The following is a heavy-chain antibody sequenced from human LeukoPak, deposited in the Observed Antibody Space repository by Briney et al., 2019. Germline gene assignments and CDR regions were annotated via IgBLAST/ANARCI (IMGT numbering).Heavy chain of an antibody. Sequence: GGSLRLSCAASGFTFSAFGMSWVRQVPGKGLEWVSGINWNGGSTGYADSVKGRFTISRDNAKNSLYLQMTSLRVEDTAFYYCARAPITGYHYYYYMDVWGKGTTVTVSS. D-gene: IGHD1-20*01. CDR1: GFTFSAFG. CDR2: INWNGGST. J-gene: IGHJ6*03. CDR3: ARAPITGYHYYYYMDV. V-gene: IGHV3-20*04.